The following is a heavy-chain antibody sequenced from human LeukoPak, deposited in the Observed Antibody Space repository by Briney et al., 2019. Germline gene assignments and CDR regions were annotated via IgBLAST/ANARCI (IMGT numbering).Heavy chain of an antibody. CDR3: ARGMKGSRDGYKMPADYFDY. J-gene: IGHJ4*02. CDR2: TWYDGSNK. V-gene: IGHV3-33*01. Sequence: PGRSLRLSCAASGFTFSSYGMHWVRQAPGKGLEWVAVTWYDGSNKYYADSVKGRFTISRDNSKNTLYLQMNSLRAEDTALYYCARGMKGSRDGYKMPADYFDYWGQGTLVTVSS. CDR1: GFTFSSYG. D-gene: IGHD5-24*01.